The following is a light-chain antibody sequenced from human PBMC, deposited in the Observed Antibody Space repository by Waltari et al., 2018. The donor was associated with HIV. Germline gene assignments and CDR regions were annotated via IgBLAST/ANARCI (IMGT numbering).Light chain of an antibody. V-gene: IGLV1-40*01. J-gene: IGLJ2*01. CDR2: EST. Sequence: QSMLTQPPSVSGAPGQRVTIPCPGSSSNIGARYDVHWYQHIPGTPPKLLIYESTNRPSGVPDRFSASTSGTSASLAITGLQAEDEADYYCQSFDSVVTSSVFGGGTKLTVL. CDR3: QSFDSVVTSSV. CDR1: SSNIGARYD.